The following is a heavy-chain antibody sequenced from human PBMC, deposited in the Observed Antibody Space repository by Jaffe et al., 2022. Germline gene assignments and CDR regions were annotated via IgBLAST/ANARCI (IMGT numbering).Heavy chain of an antibody. CDR1: GYSISSGYY. CDR2: IYHSGST. CDR3: ARHNVEMATIKSDWFDP. Sequence: QVQLQESGPGLVKPSETLSLTCAVSGYSISSGYYWGWIRQPPGKGLEWIGSIYHSGSTYYNPSLKSRVTISVDTSKNQFSLKLSSVTAADTAVYYCARHNVEMATIKSDWFDPWGQGTLVTVSS. D-gene: IGHD5-12*01. J-gene: IGHJ5*02. V-gene: IGHV4-38-2*01.